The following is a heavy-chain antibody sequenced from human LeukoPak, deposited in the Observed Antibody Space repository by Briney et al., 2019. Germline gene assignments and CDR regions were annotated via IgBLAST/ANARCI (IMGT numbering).Heavy chain of an antibody. CDR2: IYYSGTT. CDR3: ARHENWKDPWFDP. D-gene: IGHD1-1*01. V-gene: IGHV4-39*01. J-gene: IGHJ5*02. Sequence: SETLSLTCSVSGGSIISTISYWGWIRQPPGKGLEWIGSIYYSGTTYYNPSLKSRVTVSVDTSKNQFSLKLSSVTAADTAVYYCARHENWKDPWFDPWGQGTLVTVSS. CDR1: GGSIISTISY.